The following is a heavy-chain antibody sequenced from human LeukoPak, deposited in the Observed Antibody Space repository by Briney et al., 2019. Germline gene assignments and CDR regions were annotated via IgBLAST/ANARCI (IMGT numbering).Heavy chain of an antibody. CDR3: ARDLSDYYDSSGYDPFDY. V-gene: IGHV3-48*01. Sequence: GGSLRLSCAASGFTFSSYSMNWVRQAPGKGLEWVSYISSSSSSTIYYADSVKGRFTISRDNAKNSLYLQMNSLRAEDTAVYYCARDLSDYYDSSGYDPFDYWGQGTLVTVSS. CDR2: ISSSSSSTI. J-gene: IGHJ4*02. D-gene: IGHD3-22*01. CDR1: GFTFSSYS.